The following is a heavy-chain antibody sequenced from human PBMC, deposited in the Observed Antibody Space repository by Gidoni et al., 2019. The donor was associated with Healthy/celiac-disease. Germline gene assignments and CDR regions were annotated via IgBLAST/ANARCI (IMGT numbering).Heavy chain of an antibody. D-gene: IGHD3-22*01. CDR3: AAKHSSGYYIDAFDI. J-gene: IGHJ3*02. CDR2: IVVGSGNT. CDR1: GFTFTSSA. V-gene: IGHV1-58*01. Sequence: QMQLAQSGPEVKKPGTSAKVSFKAFGFTFTSSAAQWVRQDRGQRLAWIGWIVVGSGNTNYAQKFQERVTITRDMSTSTAYMELSSLRSEDTAVYYCAAKHSSGYYIDAFDIWGQGTMVTVSS.